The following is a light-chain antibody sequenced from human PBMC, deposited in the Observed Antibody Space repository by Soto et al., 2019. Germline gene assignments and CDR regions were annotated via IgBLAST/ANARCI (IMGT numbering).Light chain of an antibody. CDR1: SSDVGGFNY. Sequence: QPVLTQPPSASGSPGQSVTISCTGTSSDVGGFNYVSWYQQHPGKAPKVIIYEVSKRPSGVPDRFSGSKSGSTASLTVSGLQAEDEADYYCSSYAVTNIFVFGTGTKLTVL. J-gene: IGLJ1*01. CDR3: SSYAVTNIFV. CDR2: EVS. V-gene: IGLV2-8*01.